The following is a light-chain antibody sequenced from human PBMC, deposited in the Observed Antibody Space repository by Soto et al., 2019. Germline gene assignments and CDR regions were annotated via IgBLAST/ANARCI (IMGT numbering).Light chain of an antibody. CDR1: QTISGY. CDR3: PQQYDYSRT. J-gene: IGKJ1*01. CDR2: SAS. V-gene: IGKV1-17*01. Sequence: IHMTQAPSCLCVSVGDRLTITCQASQTISGYVSVYQQTPEKAPNLLISSASSLQSGGPSRWSGSRSGAAYTITTISMGPQDYVADYCPQQYDYSRTFGQGTKVDIK.